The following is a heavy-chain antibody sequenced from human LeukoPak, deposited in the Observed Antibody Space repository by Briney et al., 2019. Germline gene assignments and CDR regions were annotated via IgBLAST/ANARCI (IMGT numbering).Heavy chain of an antibody. V-gene: IGHV3-30*04. CDR2: ISYDGSNK. D-gene: IGHD2-2*01. Sequence: PGGSLRLSCAASGFTFSSYAMHWVRQAPGKGVEWVAVISYDGSNKYYADSVKGRFTMSRDNSKNTLYLQMNSLRAEDTAVYYCARDRSCSSTSCFHGRLDPWGQGTLVTVSS. CDR3: ARDRSCSSTSCFHGRLDP. J-gene: IGHJ5*02. CDR1: GFTFSSYA.